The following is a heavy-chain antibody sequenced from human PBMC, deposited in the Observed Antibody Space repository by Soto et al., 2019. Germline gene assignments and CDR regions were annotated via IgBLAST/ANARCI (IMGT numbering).Heavy chain of an antibody. J-gene: IGHJ4*02. V-gene: IGHV4-31*02. D-gene: IGHD6-19*01. CDR3: ARDRGGYGNLDS. CDR2: IYPSGTT. Sequence: WTWIRQHPGKGPEWSGYIYPSGTTYYNPSLESRLIMSLDTSKNQFSLSLNSVTAADTAMYHCARDRGGYGNLDSWGQGTLVIVSS.